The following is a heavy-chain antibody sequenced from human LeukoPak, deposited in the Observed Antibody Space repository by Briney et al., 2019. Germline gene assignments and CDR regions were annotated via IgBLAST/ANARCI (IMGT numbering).Heavy chain of an antibody. J-gene: IGHJ4*02. CDR1: GGSISSGDYY. Sequence: SETLSLTCTVSGGSISSGDYYWSWIRQPPGKGLEWIGYIYYSGSPYSNPSPKSRLTISVDTSKNQFSLKLSSVTAADTAVYYCARVLVDCSGGSCYYFDYWGQGTLVTVSS. CDR2: IYYSGSP. D-gene: IGHD2-15*01. V-gene: IGHV4-30-4*01. CDR3: ARVLVDCSGGSCYYFDY.